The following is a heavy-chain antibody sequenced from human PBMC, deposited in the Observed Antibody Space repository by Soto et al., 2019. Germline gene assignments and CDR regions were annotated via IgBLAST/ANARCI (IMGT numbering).Heavy chain of an antibody. Sequence: QVQRVQSGGEVKKPGASVTVSRKASGYTFINYHITWVRQAPGQGLEWMAWINTYNGMTDYAQRFQGRVTMTRDTSTSTAYMELRNLGSDDTAVYFCAKSPRGEMATDWGQGTLVTVSS. J-gene: IGHJ4*02. D-gene: IGHD5-12*01. CDR3: AKSPRGEMATD. CDR1: GYTFINYH. CDR2: INTYNGMT. V-gene: IGHV1-18*01.